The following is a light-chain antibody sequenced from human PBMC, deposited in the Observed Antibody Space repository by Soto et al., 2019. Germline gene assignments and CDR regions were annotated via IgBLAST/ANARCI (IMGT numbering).Light chain of an antibody. CDR2: AAS. CDR3: QQLNSYPQT. V-gene: IGKV1-39*01. CDR1: QSISSY. J-gene: IGKJ5*01. Sequence: DIQMTQSPSSLSASLGYRFTITCRASQSISSYLNWYQQKPGKAPKLLIYAASSLQSGVPSRFSGSGSGTDFTLTISSLQPEDSATYFCQQLNSYPQTFGQGTRLEIK.